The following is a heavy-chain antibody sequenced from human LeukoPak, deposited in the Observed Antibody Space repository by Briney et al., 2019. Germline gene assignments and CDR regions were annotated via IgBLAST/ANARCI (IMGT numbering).Heavy chain of an antibody. Sequence: ASVKVSCKASGYTFTSYAMNWVRQAPGQGLEWMGWINTNTGNPTYTQGFTGRFVFSLDTSVSTAYLQISSLKAEDTAVYYCARVYVDCSSTSCYESPGLSWWFDPWGQGTLVTVSS. D-gene: IGHD2-2*01. V-gene: IGHV7-4-1*02. CDR3: ARVYVDCSSTSCYESPGLSWWFDP. CDR2: INTNTGNP. J-gene: IGHJ5*02. CDR1: GYTFTSYA.